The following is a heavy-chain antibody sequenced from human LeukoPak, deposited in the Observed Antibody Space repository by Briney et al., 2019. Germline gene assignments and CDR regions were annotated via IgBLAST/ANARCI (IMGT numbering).Heavy chain of an antibody. CDR3: ARDEMGAIDY. Sequence: PGGSLRLSCAASGFTVSSNYMNWVRQAPGKGLEWVSYISSSSSTIYYADSVKGRFTISRDNAKNSLYLQMNSLRAEDTAVYYCARDEMGAIDYWGQGTLVTVSS. V-gene: IGHV3-48*01. D-gene: IGHD1-26*01. CDR2: ISSSSSTI. J-gene: IGHJ4*02. CDR1: GFTVSSNY.